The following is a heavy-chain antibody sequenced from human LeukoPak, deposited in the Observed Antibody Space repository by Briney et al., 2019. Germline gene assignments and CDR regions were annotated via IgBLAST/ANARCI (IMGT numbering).Heavy chain of an antibody. D-gene: IGHD3-22*01. J-gene: IGHJ4*02. CDR1: GFTFDDYA. CDR2: ISWNSGSI. CDR3: ATWYYYDSSGNSPSAAFDY. Sequence: PGGSLRLSCAASGFTFDDYAMHWVRQAPGKGLEWVSGISWNSGSIGYADSVEGRFTISRDNAKNSLYLQMNSLRAEDTALYYCATWYYYDSSGNSPSAAFDYWGQGTLVTVSS. V-gene: IGHV3-9*01.